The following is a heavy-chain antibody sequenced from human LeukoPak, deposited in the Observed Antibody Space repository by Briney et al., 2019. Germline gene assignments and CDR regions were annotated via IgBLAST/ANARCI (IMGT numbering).Heavy chain of an antibody. J-gene: IGHJ4*02. CDR1: GGTFSSYA. V-gene: IGHV1-69*04. CDR3: ARSDITIFGVVIMPLDY. D-gene: IGHD3-3*01. Sequence: ASVKVSCKASGGTFSSYAISWVRQAPGQGLEWMGRIIPILGIANCAQKFQGRVTITADKSTSTAYMELSSLRSEDTAVYYCARSDITIFGVVIMPLDYWGQGTLVTVSS. CDR2: IIPILGIA.